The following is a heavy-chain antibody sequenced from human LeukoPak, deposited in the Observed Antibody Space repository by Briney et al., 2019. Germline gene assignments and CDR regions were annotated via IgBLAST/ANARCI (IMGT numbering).Heavy chain of an antibody. J-gene: IGHJ6*02. CDR3: AEHSCGGGMCYYYYYGMDV. V-gene: IGHV1-2*06. CDR1: GYTFTGYY. Sequence: ASVKVSCKASGYTFTGYYMHWVRQAPGQGFEWMGRINPNNGATNYAQKLQGRVTITGDTSISTAYMELSSLRSDDTAVYYCAEHSCGGGMCYYYYYGMDVWGQGTTVTVSS. CDR2: INPNNGAT. D-gene: IGHD3-16*01.